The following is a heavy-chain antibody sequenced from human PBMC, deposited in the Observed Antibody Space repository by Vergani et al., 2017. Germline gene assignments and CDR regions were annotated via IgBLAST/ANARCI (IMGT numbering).Heavy chain of an antibody. CDR2: ISGSGGST. D-gene: IGHD2-2*01. V-gene: IGHV3-23*01. J-gene: IGHJ6*03. CDR3: AKAGIVVPAAITGIRAYYYYYMDV. Sequence: EVQLLESGGGLVQPGGSLRLSCAASGFTFSSYAMSWVRQAPGKGVEWVSAISGSGGSTYYADSVKGRFTISRDNSKNTLYLQMNSRRAEDTAVYYCAKAGIVVPAAITGIRAYYYYYMDVWGKGTTVTVSS. CDR1: GFTFSSYA.